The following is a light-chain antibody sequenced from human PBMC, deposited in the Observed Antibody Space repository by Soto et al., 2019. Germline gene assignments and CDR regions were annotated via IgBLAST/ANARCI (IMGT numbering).Light chain of an antibody. V-gene: IGKV1-5*03. CDR2: KAS. J-gene: IGKJ1*01. Sequence: DIQMPQSPSTLSASVGYRVTITGRASQSIDSWLAWYQHKPGKAPKLLIFKASTLETGVPSRFSGSGSETEFTLTISSLQPDESATYYCQHYNSYSEAFGQGTKVDIK. CDR1: QSIDSW. CDR3: QHYNSYSEA.